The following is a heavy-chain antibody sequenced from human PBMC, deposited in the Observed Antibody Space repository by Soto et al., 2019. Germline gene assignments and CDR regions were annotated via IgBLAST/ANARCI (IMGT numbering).Heavy chain of an antibody. CDR1: GGSISSSSYY. J-gene: IGHJ5*02. CDR3: ARQSIAARIGKDWFDP. CDR2: IYYSGST. D-gene: IGHD6-6*01. V-gene: IGHV4-39*01. Sequence: QSQTLSLTCTVSGGSISSSSYYWGWIRQPPGKGLEWIGSIYYSGSTYYNPSLKSRVTISVDTSKNQFSLKLSSVTAADTAVYYCARQSIAARIGKDWFDPWGQGTLVTVSS.